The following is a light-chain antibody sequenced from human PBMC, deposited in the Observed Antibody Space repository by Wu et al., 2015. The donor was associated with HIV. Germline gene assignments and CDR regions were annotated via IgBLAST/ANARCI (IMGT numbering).Light chain of an antibody. CDR1: ENINSD. CDR3: QQGNSFPPT. CDR2: GAS. J-gene: IGKJ1*01. V-gene: IGKV3D-15*01. Sequence: EIVMTQSPATLSVSPGGRATLSCWASENINSDLAWYQQKPGQAPRLLIYGASSRATGIPDRFSGSGSGTDFTLTINNLQPDDFGTYYCQQGNSFPPTFGQGTKVEMK.